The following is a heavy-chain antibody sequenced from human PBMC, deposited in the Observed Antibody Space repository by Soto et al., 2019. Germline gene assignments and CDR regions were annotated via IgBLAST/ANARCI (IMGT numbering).Heavy chain of an antibody. Sequence: GGSLRLCCAASGFTFSSYWMSWVRQAPGKGLEWVANIKQDGSEKYYVDSVKGRFTISRDNAKNSLYLQMDSLRAEDAAVYYCARDVWRDWDHYYYYGMDVWGQATTVTVSS. CDR2: IKQDGSEK. CDR3: ARDVWRDWDHYYYYGMDV. V-gene: IGHV3-7*01. J-gene: IGHJ6*01. D-gene: IGHD2-21*02. CDR1: GFTFSSYW.